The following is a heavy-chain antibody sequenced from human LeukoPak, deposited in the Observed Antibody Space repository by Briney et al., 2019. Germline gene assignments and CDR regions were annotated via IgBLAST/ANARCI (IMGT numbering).Heavy chain of an antibody. CDR2: ISSSGGST. Sequence: GGSLRLSCAASRFTFSSYAMSWVRQAPGKALEWVSTISSSGGSTYYADSVKGRFTLSRDNSKNTLYLQMNSLRAEDTAVYYCAKGYCYSTSCSLDYWGQGALVTVSS. D-gene: IGHD2-2*01. V-gene: IGHV3-23*01. CDR1: RFTFSSYA. CDR3: AKGYCYSTSCSLDY. J-gene: IGHJ4*02.